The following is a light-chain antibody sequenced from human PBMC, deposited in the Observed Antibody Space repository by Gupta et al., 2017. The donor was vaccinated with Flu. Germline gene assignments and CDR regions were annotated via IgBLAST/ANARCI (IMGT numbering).Light chain of an antibody. CDR2: EDE. V-gene: IGLV1-51*02. J-gene: IGLJ2*01. Sequence: KVIIAGTGSSSNIGNKHGYWDHQRPGTAPKVLIYEDEKRPAGSPDRCSGTKSGTAATLGITGLQTGDEEDYYCGTWDTCLSELVFGGGTKLTVL. CDR1: SSNIGNKH. CDR3: GTWDTCLSELV.